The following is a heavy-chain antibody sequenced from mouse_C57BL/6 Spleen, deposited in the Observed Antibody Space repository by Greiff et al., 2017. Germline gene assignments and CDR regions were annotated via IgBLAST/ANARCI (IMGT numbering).Heavy chain of an antibody. D-gene: IGHD2-3*01. CDR3: AMGYSDGYYWYFDV. CDR1: GYTFTDYN. J-gene: IGHJ1*03. Sequence: VQLKESGPELVKPGASVKIPCKASGYTFTDYNMDWVKQSHGKSLEWIGDINPNNGGTIYNQKFKGKATLTVDKSSSTAYMELRSLTSEDTAVYYCAMGYSDGYYWYFDVWGTGTTVTVSS. CDR2: INPNNGGT. V-gene: IGHV1-18*01.